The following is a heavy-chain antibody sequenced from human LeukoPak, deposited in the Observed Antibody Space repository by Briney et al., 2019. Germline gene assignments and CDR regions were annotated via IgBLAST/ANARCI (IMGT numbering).Heavy chain of an antibody. Sequence: KSGGSLRLSCAASGFTFSSYSMNWVRQAPGKGLEWVSSISSSSSYIYYADSVKGRFTISRDNAKNSLYLQMNSLRAEDTAVYYCARDVDCSSTSCYEAYYYGMDVWGQGTTVTVSS. CDR2: ISSSSSYI. CDR1: GFTFSSYS. CDR3: ARDVDCSSTSCYEAYYYGMDV. J-gene: IGHJ6*02. V-gene: IGHV3-21*01. D-gene: IGHD2-2*01.